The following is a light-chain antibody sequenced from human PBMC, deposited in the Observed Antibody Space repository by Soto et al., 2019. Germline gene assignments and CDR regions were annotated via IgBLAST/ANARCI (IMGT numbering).Light chain of an antibody. J-gene: IGKJ4*01. CDR3: QQSYSTPLI. CDR2: AAS. Sequence: DIQMTQSPSSLSASVGDRVTITCRASQSIGGFLNWYQQKLGKAPKLLIYAASSLQSGVPSRFSGSGSGTDLTLAISSLQHEDFATYYGQQSYSTPLIFGGGTKVDIK. CDR1: QSIGGF. V-gene: IGKV1-39*01.